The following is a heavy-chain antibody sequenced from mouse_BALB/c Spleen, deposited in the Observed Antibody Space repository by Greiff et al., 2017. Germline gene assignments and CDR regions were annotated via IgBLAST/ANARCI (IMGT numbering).Heavy chain of an antibody. CDR2: INPYNGAT. J-gene: IGHJ2*01. Sequence: VQLKQSGPELVKPGASVKISCKASGYSFTGYYMHWVKQSHVKSLEWIGRINPYNGATSYNQNFKDKASLTVDKSSSTAYMELHSLTSEDSAVYYCARNYYGTPLDYWGQGTTLTVSS. V-gene: IGHV1-31*01. CDR3: ARNYYGTPLDY. CDR1: GYSFTGYY. D-gene: IGHD1-1*01.